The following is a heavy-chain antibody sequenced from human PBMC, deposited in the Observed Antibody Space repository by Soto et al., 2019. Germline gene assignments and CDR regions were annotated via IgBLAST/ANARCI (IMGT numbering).Heavy chain of an antibody. CDR3: ARSEATVLDY. CDR1: GASITTYY. CDR2: ISYSGST. D-gene: IGHD4-17*01. V-gene: IGHV4-59*12. Sequence: SETLSLTCTVSGASITTYYWSWIRQPPGKGLEWIGYISYSGSTDYNPSLKSRVTISVDRSKNQFSLKLNSVTAADTAVYYCARSEATVLDYWGQGTLVTVSS. J-gene: IGHJ4*02.